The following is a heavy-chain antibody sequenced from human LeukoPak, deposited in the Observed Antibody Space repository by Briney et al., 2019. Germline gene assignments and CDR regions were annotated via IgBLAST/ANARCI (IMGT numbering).Heavy chain of an antibody. Sequence: SGPTLVNPTQTLTLTCTFSGFSLSTRGVGVGWIRQPPGKALEWLALIYWDDDKRYSPSLKSRLTITKDTSKNQVVLTMSNMDPVDTATYYCAHRPRSLVAFDIWGQGTMVTVSS. CDR1: GFSLSTRGVG. CDR2: IYWDDDK. J-gene: IGHJ3*02. CDR3: AHRPRSLVAFDI. V-gene: IGHV2-5*02.